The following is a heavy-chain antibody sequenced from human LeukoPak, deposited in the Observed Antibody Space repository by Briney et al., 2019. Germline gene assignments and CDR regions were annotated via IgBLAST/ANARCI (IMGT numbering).Heavy chain of an antibody. CDR3: ARATDYSRQSIGY. J-gene: IGHJ4*02. V-gene: IGHV1-69*13. D-gene: IGHD4-11*01. Sequence: SVKVSCEASGGTFSSYVISWVRQAPGQGLEWMGGIIPIFGTTTYAQKFQGRVTITADESTTTANMELSSLRFEDTAVYYCARATDYSRQSIGYWGQGTLVTVS. CDR2: IIPIFGTT. CDR1: GGTFSSYV.